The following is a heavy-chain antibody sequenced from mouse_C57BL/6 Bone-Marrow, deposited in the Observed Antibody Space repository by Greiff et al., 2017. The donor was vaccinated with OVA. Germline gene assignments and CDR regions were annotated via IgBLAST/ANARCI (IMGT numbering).Heavy chain of an antibody. Sequence: EVHLVESGGGLVKPGGSLKLSCAASGFTFSDYGMHWVRQAPGKGLEWIAYISSGSSTIYYTDTLKGISTIARDNTTNTRFLQMTSLRSEDTAMYYSGRGGTGTWFAYWGQGTLVTVSA. CDR3: GRGGTGTWFAY. V-gene: IGHV5-17*01. J-gene: IGHJ3*01. CDR1: GFTFSDYG. CDR2: ISSGSSTI.